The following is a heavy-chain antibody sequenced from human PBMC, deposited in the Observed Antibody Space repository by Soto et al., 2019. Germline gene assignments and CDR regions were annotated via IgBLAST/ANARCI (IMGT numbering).Heavy chain of an antibody. J-gene: IGHJ5*02. CDR3: ARVGCSGGSCYSSWFAP. V-gene: IGHV4-59*01. D-gene: IGHD2-15*01. CDR1: GGSISSYY. Sequence: ASETLSLTCTVSGGSISSYYWSWIRQPPGKGLEWIGYIYYSGSTNYNPSLKSRATISVDTSKNQFSLKLSSVTAADTAVYYCARVGCSGGSCYSSWFAPWGQGTLVTVSS. CDR2: IYYSGST.